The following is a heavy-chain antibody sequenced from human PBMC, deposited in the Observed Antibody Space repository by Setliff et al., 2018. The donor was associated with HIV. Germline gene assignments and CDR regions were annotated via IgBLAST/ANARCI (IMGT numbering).Heavy chain of an antibody. D-gene: IGHD3-16*01. Sequence: GGSLRLSCAASGFTFSGTWMAWVRQAPGKGPEWVANIKQDGTEKHYMDSVKGRFTISRDNADRSIYLQMNGLRGEDTAIYYCAKDRTFGGGHYYYMDVWGKGTTVTVSS. V-gene: IGHV3-7*03. CDR1: GFTFSGTW. CDR2: IKQDGTEK. CDR3: AKDRTFGGGHYYYMDV. J-gene: IGHJ6*03.